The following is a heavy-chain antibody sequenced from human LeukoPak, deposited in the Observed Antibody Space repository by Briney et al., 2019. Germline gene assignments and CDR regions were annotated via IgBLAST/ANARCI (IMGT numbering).Heavy chain of an antibody. J-gene: IGHJ4*02. V-gene: IGHV4-61*02. CDR1: GYSISSGYY. CDR3: ARDGYSYGYAY. D-gene: IGHD5-18*01. CDR2: IYTSGST. Sequence: SETLSLTCAVSGYSISSGYYWGWIRQPAGKGLEWIGRIYTSGSTNYNPSLKSRVTISVDTSKNQFSLKLSSVTAADTAVYYCARDGYSYGYAYWGQGTLVTVSS.